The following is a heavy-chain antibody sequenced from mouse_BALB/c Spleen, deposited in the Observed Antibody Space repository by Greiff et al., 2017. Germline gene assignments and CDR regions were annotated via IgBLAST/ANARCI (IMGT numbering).Heavy chain of an antibody. D-gene: IGHD1-1*02. CDR1: GFTFSSYA. Sequence: EVMLVESGGGLVKPGGSLKLSCAASGFTFSSYAMSWVRQSPEKRLEWVAEISSGGSYTYYPDTVTGRFTISRDNAKNTLYLEMSSLRSEDTAMYYCARGWLDFDVWGAGTTVTVSS. CDR3: ARGWLDFDV. CDR2: ISSGGSYT. V-gene: IGHV5-9-4*01. J-gene: IGHJ1*01.